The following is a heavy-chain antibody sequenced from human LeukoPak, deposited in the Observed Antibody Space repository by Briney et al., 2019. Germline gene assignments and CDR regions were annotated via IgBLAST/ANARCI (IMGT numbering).Heavy chain of an antibody. Sequence: GGSLRLSCAASGFTLNSYWMHWVRQAPGKGLVWVSRINGDESSTTYVDSVKGRFTISRDNAKNTLYLQMDSLRAEDTAVYFCARGAHVLDIWGQGTMVTVSS. CDR2: INGDESST. CDR1: GFTLNSYW. CDR3: ARGAHVLDI. V-gene: IGHV3-74*01. J-gene: IGHJ3*02. D-gene: IGHD1-26*01.